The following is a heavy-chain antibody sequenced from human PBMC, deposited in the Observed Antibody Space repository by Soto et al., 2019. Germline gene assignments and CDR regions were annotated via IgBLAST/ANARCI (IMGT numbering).Heavy chain of an antibody. CDR2: VNHSGTT. CDR3: XXXXXXXXXXXXXXXXXXRXDS. Sequence: QVQLQQWGAGLLKPSETLSLTCAVYGGSXXXYXXXXIRQSXEKGLEWIGEVNHSGTTYYNPSLKTRVTISVHTPKNQFALKMSSVTAADTAVYXXXXXXXXXXXXXXXXXXXXRXDSWGQGTLVTVSS. J-gene: IGHJ4*02. V-gene: IGHV4-34*01. CDR1: GGSXXXYX.